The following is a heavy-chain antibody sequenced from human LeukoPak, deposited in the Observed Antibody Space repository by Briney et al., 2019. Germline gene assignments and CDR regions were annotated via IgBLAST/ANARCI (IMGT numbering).Heavy chain of an antibody. J-gene: IGHJ4*02. CDR2: VRRQTEDATT. Sequence: PGGSLRLSCVASGFNFRESWMNWVRQAPGKELEWVGRVRRQTEDATTGYPAPVKGRFTISRDDSKNMVYLQMNFLKIEDTAVYYCTTRVVTTNDFWGQGTLVTVSS. D-gene: IGHD2-21*02. CDR3: TTRVVTTNDF. CDR1: GFNFRESW. V-gene: IGHV3-15*01.